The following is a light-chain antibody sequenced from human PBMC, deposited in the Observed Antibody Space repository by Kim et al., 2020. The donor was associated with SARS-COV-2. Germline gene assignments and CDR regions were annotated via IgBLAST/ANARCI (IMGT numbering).Light chain of an antibody. CDR2: VEGSGTY. CDR3: EAWVSNTRV. Sequence: VKVTCSPRMGHSWDSMEWHQQVPGKARRDPMKVEGSGTYNKGCGLPDRFFGCSCGADRSLTISNVQSGVEATYYCEAWVSNTRVFGGGNQLTVL. CDR1: MGHSWDS. V-gene: IGLV4-60*03. J-gene: IGLJ3*02.